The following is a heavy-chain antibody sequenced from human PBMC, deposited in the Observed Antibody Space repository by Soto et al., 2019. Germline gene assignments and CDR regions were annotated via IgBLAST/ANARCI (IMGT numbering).Heavy chain of an antibody. CDR3: ATLDLLDSGDFDY. V-gene: IGHV1-24*01. J-gene: IGHJ4*02. CDR2: FDPEDGET. D-gene: IGHD6-19*01. Sequence: ASVKVSCKVSGYTLTELSMHWVRQAPGKGLEWMGGFDPEDGETIYAQKFQGRVTMTEDTSTVTAYMELSSLRSEDTAVYYCATLDLLDSGDFDYWGQGTLVTVSS. CDR1: GYTLTELS.